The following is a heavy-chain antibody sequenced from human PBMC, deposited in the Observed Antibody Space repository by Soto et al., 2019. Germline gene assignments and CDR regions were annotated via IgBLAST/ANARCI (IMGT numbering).Heavy chain of an antibody. CDR1: GFTLSGYA. CDR2: ISSNGVGT. J-gene: IGHJ6*03. CDR3: ARRARPDFYYMDV. Sequence: EVQLAESGGGLAQPGGSLRLSCEASGFTLSGYAMDWVRQAPGKGLEYVSGISSNGVGTNYANSVQGRFTIPRDNSKNTVYLQMGSLRPEYMAVYYCARRARPDFYYMDVWGKGTTVTVSS. D-gene: IGHD6-6*01. V-gene: IGHV3-64*01.